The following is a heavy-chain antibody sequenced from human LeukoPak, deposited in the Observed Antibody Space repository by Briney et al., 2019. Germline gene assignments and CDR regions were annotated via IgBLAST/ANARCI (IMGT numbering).Heavy chain of an antibody. V-gene: IGHV4-59*08. D-gene: IGHD3-10*01. J-gene: IGHJ4*02. CDR3: ARHTLLWFGELL. Sequence: SETLSLTCTVSGGSISTYYWSWIRQPPGKGLEWIGYVYYSGSTNYNPSLKSRVTILVDTSKNQFSLKLSSVTAADTAVYYCARHTLLWFGELLWGQGTLVTVSS. CDR2: VYYSGST. CDR1: GGSISTYY.